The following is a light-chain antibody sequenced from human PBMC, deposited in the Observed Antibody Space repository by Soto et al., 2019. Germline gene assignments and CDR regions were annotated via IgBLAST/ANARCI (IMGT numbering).Light chain of an antibody. CDR3: QHYNSYSEA. CDR2: KPS. J-gene: IGKJ1*01. V-gene: IGKV1-5*03. CDR1: QTISSW. Sequence: DIQMTQSPSTLSGSVGDRVTITCRASQTISSWLAWYQQKPGKAPKLLIYKPSTLKSGAPSRFSGSGSGTDFTLTISSLQPDDFATYYCQHYNSYSEAFGQGTKVELK.